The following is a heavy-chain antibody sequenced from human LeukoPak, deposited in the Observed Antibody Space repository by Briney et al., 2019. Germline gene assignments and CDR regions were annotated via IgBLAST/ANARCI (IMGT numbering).Heavy chain of an antibody. D-gene: IGHD3-22*01. J-gene: IGHJ1*01. CDR3: ARGYSSGYLEYFQH. CDR1: GFTFSSYA. CDR2: ISYDGSNK. Sequence: GGSLRLSCAASGFTFSSYAMHWVRQAPGEGLEWVAVISYDGSNKYYADSVKGRFTISRDNSKNTLYLQMNSLRAEDTAVYYCARGYSSGYLEYFQHWGQGTLVTVSS. V-gene: IGHV3-30*04.